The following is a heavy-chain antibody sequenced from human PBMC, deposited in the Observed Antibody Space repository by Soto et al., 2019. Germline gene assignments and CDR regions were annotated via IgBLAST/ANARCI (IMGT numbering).Heavy chain of an antibody. V-gene: IGHV1-3*01. J-gene: IGHJ6*02. CDR2: INAGNGNT. CDR3: ASCRYDSSGYYYYYGMDV. CDR1: GYTFTSYA. D-gene: IGHD3-22*01. Sequence: ASVKVSCKASGYTFTSYAMHWVRQAPGQRLEWMGWINAGNGNTKYSQKFQGRVTITRDTSASTAYMELSSLRSEDTAVYYCASCRYDSSGYYYYYGMDVWGQGTTVTV.